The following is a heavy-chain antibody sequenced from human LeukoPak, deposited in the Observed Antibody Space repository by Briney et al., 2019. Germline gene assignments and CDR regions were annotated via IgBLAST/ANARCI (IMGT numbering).Heavy chain of an antibody. CDR2: IYYSGST. CDR3: ARESGYSYGYGPDYYYYGMDV. Sequence: PSETLSLTCTVSGGSISSYYWSWIRQPPGKGLEWIGYIYYSGSTNYNPSLKSRVTISVDTSKNQFSLKLSSVTAADTAMYYCARESGYSYGYGPDYYYYGMDVWGQGTTVTVSS. CDR1: GGSISSYY. J-gene: IGHJ6*02. D-gene: IGHD5-18*01. V-gene: IGHV4-59*01.